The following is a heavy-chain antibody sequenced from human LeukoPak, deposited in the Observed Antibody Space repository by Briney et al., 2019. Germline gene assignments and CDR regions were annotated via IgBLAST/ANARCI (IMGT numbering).Heavy chain of an antibody. CDR3: SAPWGNAGY. V-gene: IGHV3-15*01. D-gene: IGHD3-16*01. J-gene: IGHJ4*02. CDR1: GFTFNNAW. Sequence: KAGGSLRLSCAASGFTFNNAWMSWVRQAPGKGLEWVGRIKSKTDGETTDYAAPVKGRFSISRDDSKNTLYLQMNSLKIEGTAVYYCSAPWGNAGYWGQGTLVTVSS. CDR2: IKSKTDGETT.